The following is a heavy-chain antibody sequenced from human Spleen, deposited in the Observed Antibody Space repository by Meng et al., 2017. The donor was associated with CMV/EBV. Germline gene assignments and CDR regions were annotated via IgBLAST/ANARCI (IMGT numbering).Heavy chain of an antibody. CDR1: GGSISSYY. J-gene: IGHJ3*01. CDR3: ARDQIVVVPEAPDAFDL. V-gene: IGHV3-7*01. CDR2: IKQDGSEK. D-gene: IGHD2-2*01. Sequence: ETLSLTCTVSGGSISSYYWSWIRQAPGKGLEWVANIKQDGSEKYYVASVKGRFTISRDNAKNSLYLQMNSLRAEDTAVYYCARDQIVVVPEAPDAFDLWGQGTMVTVSS.